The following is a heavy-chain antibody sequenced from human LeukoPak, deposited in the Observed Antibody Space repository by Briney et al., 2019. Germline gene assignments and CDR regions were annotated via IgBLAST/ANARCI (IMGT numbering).Heavy chain of an antibody. CDR2: INHSGST. CDR1: GGSFSGYY. Sequence: TSETLSLTCAVYGGSFSGYYWSWIRQPPGKGLEWIGEINHSGSTNYNPSLKSRVTISVDTSKNQFSLKLSTVTAADTAVYYCARAAHRRRQWLVWGNFQHWGQGTLVTVSS. J-gene: IGHJ1*01. CDR3: ARAAHRRRQWLVWGNFQH. D-gene: IGHD6-19*01. V-gene: IGHV4-34*01.